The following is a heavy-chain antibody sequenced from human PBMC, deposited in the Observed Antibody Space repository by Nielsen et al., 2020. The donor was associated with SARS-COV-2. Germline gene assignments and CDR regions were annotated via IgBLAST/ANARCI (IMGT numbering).Heavy chain of an antibody. CDR2: IIPIFGTA. CDR1: GGTFSSYA. Sequence: SVQVSCKASGGTFSSYAISWVRQAPAQGLEWMGGIIPIFGTANYAQKFQGRVTITADESTSTAYMELSSLRSEDTAVYYCASPVFGVVADYYYGMDVWGQGTTVTVSS. D-gene: IGHD3-3*01. CDR3: ASPVFGVVADYYYGMDV. J-gene: IGHJ6*02. V-gene: IGHV1-69*13.